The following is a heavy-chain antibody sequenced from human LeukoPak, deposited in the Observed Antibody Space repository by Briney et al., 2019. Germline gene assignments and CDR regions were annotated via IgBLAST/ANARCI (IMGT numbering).Heavy chain of an antibody. V-gene: IGHV5-51*01. J-gene: IGHJ4*02. Sequence: GESLKISCQGSGYRFASYWSGWARQMPGKGLEWMGIIYPGDSDTRYSPSLQGQVTISADKSISTAYLQWSSLKASDTAMDYCARVITVAGTLFDYWGQGTLVTVSS. CDR3: ARVITVAGTLFDY. CDR1: GYRFASYW. D-gene: IGHD6-19*01. CDR2: IYPGDSDT.